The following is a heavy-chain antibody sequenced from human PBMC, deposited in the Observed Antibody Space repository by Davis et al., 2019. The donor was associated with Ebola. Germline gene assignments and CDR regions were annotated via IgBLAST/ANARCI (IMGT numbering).Heavy chain of an antibody. CDR2: IRGRANGYAT. V-gene: IGHV3-73*01. CDR3: TRLESEMATTTRSFDY. Sequence: PGGSLRLSCAASGFIFSGSAMHWVRQASGKGLEWVGRIRGRANGYATAYAASVKGRFTISRDDSENTAYLQMDSLKTEDTAIYYCTRLESEMATTTRSFDYWGQGTLVTVSS. J-gene: IGHJ4*02. D-gene: IGHD5-24*01. CDR1: GFIFSGSA.